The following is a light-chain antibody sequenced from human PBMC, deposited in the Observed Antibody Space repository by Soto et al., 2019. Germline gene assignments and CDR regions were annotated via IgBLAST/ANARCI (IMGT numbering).Light chain of an antibody. CDR1: QSIDNW. V-gene: IGKV1-5*03. CDR3: QQYYTMYT. J-gene: IGKJ2*01. Sequence: IPMTQSPSTLSASVGDRVTITCRASQSIDNWLAWYQEKPGKAPKLLIYKTSTLASGVPSRFSGSASGTEFTLTISSLQPDDFATYYCQQYYTMYTFGRGTRLEI. CDR2: KTS.